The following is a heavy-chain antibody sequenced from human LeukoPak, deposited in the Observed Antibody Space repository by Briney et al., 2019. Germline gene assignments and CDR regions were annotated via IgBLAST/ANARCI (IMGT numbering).Heavy chain of an antibody. V-gene: IGHV3-64D*09. J-gene: IGHJ4*02. CDR2: INSNGGRT. CDR3: VKDLYYDNSGYYSGAFDY. Sequence: GGSLRLSCSASGFTFKKYAMHWVRQAPGKGLEYVSAINSNGGRTYYADSVKGRFTISRDNSKNTLYLQMSSLRVDDTAVCYCVKDLYYDNSGYYSGAFDYWGQGTLVTVSS. D-gene: IGHD3-22*01. CDR1: GFTFKKYA.